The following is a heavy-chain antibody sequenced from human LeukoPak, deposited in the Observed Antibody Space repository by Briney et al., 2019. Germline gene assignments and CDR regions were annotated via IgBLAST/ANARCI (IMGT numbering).Heavy chain of an antibody. V-gene: IGHV3-21*01. D-gene: IGHD6-19*01. J-gene: IGHJ4*02. CDR3: ATRGSGWYKGSDY. CDR1: GFTFSSYS. Sequence: GGSLRLSCAASGFTFSSYSMNWVRQAPGKGLEWVSSISSSSSYIYYADSVKGRFTISRDNAKNSLYLQMNSLRAEDTAVYYCATRGSGWYKGSDYWGQGTLVTVSS. CDR2: ISSSSSYI.